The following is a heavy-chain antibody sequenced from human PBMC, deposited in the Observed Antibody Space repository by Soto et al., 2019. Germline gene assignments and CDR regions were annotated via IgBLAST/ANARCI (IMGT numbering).Heavy chain of an antibody. D-gene: IGHD6-13*01. CDR1: GEYLIGYY. V-gene: IGHV4-59*01. CDR2: FYSSGSP. CDR3: ARVEAPESSSCPPCDP. J-gene: IGHJ5*02. Sequence: TSETMSLTCTVAGEYLIGYYGSWIRKKTGKGLEWIGYFYSSGSPHHNPSLKSRITISEDRSKNQFYLKLRSVTAANTAVYYCARVEAPESSSCPPCDPWGQGPLVTSPQ.